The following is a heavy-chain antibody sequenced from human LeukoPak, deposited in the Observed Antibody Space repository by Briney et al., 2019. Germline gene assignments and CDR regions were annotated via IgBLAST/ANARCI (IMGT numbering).Heavy chain of an antibody. CDR1: GFTFSSHG. D-gene: IGHD3-10*01. CDR3: ARDTLGEGEDANYAVYYFDY. CDR2: ISSSSTSI. V-gene: IGHV3-48*04. Sequence: GGSLRLSCAASGFTFSSHGMNWVRQAPGKGLEWVSYISSSSTSIYYADSLKGRFTISRDNAKNSLDLQMNSLRAEDTAVYYCARDTLGEGEDANYAVYYFDYWGQGTPVTVSS. J-gene: IGHJ4*02.